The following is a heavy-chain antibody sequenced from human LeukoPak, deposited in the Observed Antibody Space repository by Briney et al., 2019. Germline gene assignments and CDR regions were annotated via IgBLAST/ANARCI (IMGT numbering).Heavy chain of an antibody. D-gene: IGHD6-13*01. V-gene: IGHV3-33*01. CDR2: IWYDGSNK. Sequence: PGRSLRLSCAASGFTFSSYGMHWVRQAPGKGLEWVAVIWYDGSNKYYADSVKGRFTISRDNSKNTLYLQMNSLRAEDTAVYYCARIAYSSSWYNWFDPWGQGTLVTVSS. CDR1: GFTFSSYG. J-gene: IGHJ5*02. CDR3: ARIAYSSSWYNWFDP.